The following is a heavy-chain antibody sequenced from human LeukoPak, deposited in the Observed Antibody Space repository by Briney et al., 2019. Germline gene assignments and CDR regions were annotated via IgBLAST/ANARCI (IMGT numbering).Heavy chain of an antibody. J-gene: IGHJ4*02. Sequence: PSETLSLTCIVSGGSISGYYWSWIRQPPGQGLEWIGETNHSGSTTYSPSLKSRVTISVDTSKNQFSLRLNSVTATDTALYYCARGPSWYYNYWGQGTLVTVSS. V-gene: IGHV4-34*01. CDR2: TNHSGST. D-gene: IGHD6-6*01. CDR3: ARGPSWYYNY. CDR1: GGSISGYY.